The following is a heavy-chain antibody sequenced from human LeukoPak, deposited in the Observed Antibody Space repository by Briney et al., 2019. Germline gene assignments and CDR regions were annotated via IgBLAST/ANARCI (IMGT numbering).Heavy chain of an antibody. CDR1: GFTFSSYW. D-gene: IGHD6-19*01. CDR2: VNTDGSSA. CDR3: ARRIAVAGTLDH. J-gene: IGHJ4*02. V-gene: IGHV3-74*01. Sequence: PGGSLRLSCAASGFTFSSYWMHWVRRAPGKGLVWVSRVNTDGSSATYADSVKGRFTISRDNAKNTLYLQMNSLRAEDTAVYYCARRIAVAGTLDHWGQGTLVTVSS.